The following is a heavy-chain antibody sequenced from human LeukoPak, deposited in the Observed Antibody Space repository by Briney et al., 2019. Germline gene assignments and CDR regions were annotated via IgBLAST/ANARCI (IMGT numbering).Heavy chain of an antibody. V-gene: IGHV3-30*04. Sequence: GGSLRLSCVASGFTFSSYAMHWVRQVPSKGLEWVAVTSYDGNNKDYADSVKGRFTISRDNSKNALFLQMKSLTPEDTAVYHCARIVYSRQMTGDYYGMEVWGQGTTVTVSS. D-gene: IGHD4-11*01. CDR1: GFTFSSYA. CDR2: TSYDGNNK. CDR3: ARIVYSRQMTGDYYGMEV. J-gene: IGHJ6*02.